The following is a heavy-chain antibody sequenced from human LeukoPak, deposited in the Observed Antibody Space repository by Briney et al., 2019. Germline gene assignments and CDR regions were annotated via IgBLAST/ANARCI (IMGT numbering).Heavy chain of an antibody. CDR2: ISGSGGST. CDR3: AKSGLSRFDY. D-gene: IGHD4/OR15-4a*01. CDR1: GFTFSSYG. J-gene: IGHJ4*01. V-gene: IGHV3-23*01. Sequence: GGTLRLSCAASGFTFSSYGMSWVRQAPGKGLEWVSTISGSGGSTYYADSVKGRFTISRDNSKNTLYLQMNSLRAEDTAVYYCAKSGLSRFDYWGQEPWSPSPQ.